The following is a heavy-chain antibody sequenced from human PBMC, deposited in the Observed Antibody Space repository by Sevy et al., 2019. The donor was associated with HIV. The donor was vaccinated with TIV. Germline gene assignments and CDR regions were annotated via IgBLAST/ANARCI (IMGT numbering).Heavy chain of an antibody. CDR1: GYTFTSYA. V-gene: IGHV7-4-1*02. D-gene: IGHD3-22*01. CDR2: INTNTGNP. Sequence: ASVKVSCKASGYTFTSYAMNWVRQAPGQGLEWMGWINTNTGNPTYAQGFTGRFVFSLDTSVSTAYLQISSLKAEDTAVYYCARGRTSGYYYLGYWFDPWGQGTLVTVSS. CDR3: ARGRTSGYYYLGYWFDP. J-gene: IGHJ5*02.